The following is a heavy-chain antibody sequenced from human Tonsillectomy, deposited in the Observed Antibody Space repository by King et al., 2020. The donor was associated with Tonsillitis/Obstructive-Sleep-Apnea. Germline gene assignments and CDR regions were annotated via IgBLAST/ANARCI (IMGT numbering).Heavy chain of an antibody. CDR1: GFTFSDYS. J-gene: IGHJ4*02. CDR3: ARVQALRYCSSTSCSQIDY. V-gene: IGHV3-33*01. CDR2: IWYDGSNK. Sequence: VQLVESGGGVVQPGRSLRLSCAASGFTFSDYSMYWVRQAPGKGLEGVAVIWYDGSNKYSADSVKGRFTISRDISKNTLYLKMNNLRADDTAVYYCARVQALRYCSSTSCSQIDYWGQGTLVTVSS. D-gene: IGHD2-2*01.